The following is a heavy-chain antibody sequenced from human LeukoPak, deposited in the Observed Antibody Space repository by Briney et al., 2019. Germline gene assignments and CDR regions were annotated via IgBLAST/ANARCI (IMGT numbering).Heavy chain of an antibody. CDR1: GFTFSNAW. CDR2: IKRRSDGATT. CDR3: TTSPSGFLTGYHPYPPDY. Sequence: GGSLRLSCAASGFTFSNAWMSWVRQAPGKGLEWVGRIKRRSDGATTDYAAPVKGRFTISRDDSKNTLYLQMNGLKTEDTAVYYCTTSPSGFLTGYHPYPPDYWGQGTLVTVSS. J-gene: IGHJ4*02. D-gene: IGHD3-9*01. V-gene: IGHV3-15*01.